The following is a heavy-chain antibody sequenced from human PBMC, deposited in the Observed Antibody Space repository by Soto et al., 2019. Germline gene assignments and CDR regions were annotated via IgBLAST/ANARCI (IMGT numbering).Heavy chain of an antibody. CDR3: ARDNQWFGELLLTDFDY. CDR2: ISAYNGNT. CDR1: GYTFTSYG. V-gene: IGHV1-18*01. Sequence: ASVKVSCKASGYTFTSYGISWVRQAPGQGLEWMGWISAYNGNTNYAQKLQGRVTMTTDTSTSTAYMELRSLRSDDTAVYYCARDNQWFGELLLTDFDYWGQGTLVTVSS. J-gene: IGHJ4*02. D-gene: IGHD3-10*01.